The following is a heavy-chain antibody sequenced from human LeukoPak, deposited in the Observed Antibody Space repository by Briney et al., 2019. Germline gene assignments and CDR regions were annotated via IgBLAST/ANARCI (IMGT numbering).Heavy chain of an antibody. CDR1: GGSFSGYY. V-gene: IGHV4-34*01. CDR2: INHSGST. Sequence: SETLSLTCAVYGGSFSGYYWSWIRHPPGKGLEWIGEINHSGSTNYNPSLKSRVTISVDTSKNQFSLKLSSVTDADTAVYYCARVSRLLSSYYDSSGYPDYWGQGTLVTVSS. CDR3: ARVSRLLSSYYDSSGYPDY. D-gene: IGHD3-22*01. J-gene: IGHJ4*02.